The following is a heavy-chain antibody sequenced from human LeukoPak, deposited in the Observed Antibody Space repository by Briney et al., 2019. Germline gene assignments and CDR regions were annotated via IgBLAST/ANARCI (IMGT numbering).Heavy chain of an antibody. V-gene: IGHV7-4-1*02. J-gene: IGHJ3*02. CDR1: GYTFTSYA. CDR3: AREFTDFWSGYYGGTLFDI. D-gene: IGHD3-3*01. Sequence: ASVKVSCKASGYTFTSYAMNWVRQAPGQGLERMGWINTNTGNPTYAQGFTGRFVFSLDTSVSTAYLQISSLKAEDTAVYYCAREFTDFWSGYYGGTLFDIWGQGTMVTVSS. CDR2: INTNTGNP.